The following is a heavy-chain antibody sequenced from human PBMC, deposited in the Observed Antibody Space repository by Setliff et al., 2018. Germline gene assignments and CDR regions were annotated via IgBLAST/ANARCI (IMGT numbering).Heavy chain of an antibody. Sequence: GASVKVSCKASGYSFSDFYMHWVRQVPGEGLEALGRIDPRDDFTVYAERFKDRLTITADTSTDTSYMEMSSLGFEDTAVYYCAIDYGPTGTPYHWGQGTPVTVSS. CDR1: GYSFSDFY. J-gene: IGHJ4*02. CDR2: IDPRDDFT. V-gene: IGHV1-69-2*01. CDR3: AIDYGPTGTPYH. D-gene: IGHD1-1*01.